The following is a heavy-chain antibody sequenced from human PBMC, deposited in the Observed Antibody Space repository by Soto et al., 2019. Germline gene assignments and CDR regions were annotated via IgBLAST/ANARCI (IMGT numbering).Heavy chain of an antibody. J-gene: IGHJ4*02. Sequence: QITLKESGPTLVKPTQTLTLTCTFSGFSLNTRDLGVGWIRQPPGKALEWLALIYWDDYKHYSPSLKSRLTITKDTAKNQWVLTVTDMDPVDTATYYCAQKGRGYFDYWGQGTLVTVSS. CDR1: GFSLNTRDLG. V-gene: IGHV2-5*02. CDR3: AQKGRGYFDY. D-gene: IGHD3-10*01. CDR2: IYWDDYK.